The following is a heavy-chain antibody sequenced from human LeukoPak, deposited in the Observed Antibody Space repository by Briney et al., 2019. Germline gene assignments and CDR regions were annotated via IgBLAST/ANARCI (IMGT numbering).Heavy chain of an antibody. V-gene: IGHV1-69*13. J-gene: IGHJ4*02. CDR1: GGTFSSYA. Sequence: GASVKVSCKASGGTFSSYAISWVRQAPGQGREWMGGIIPIFGTANYAQKFQGRVTITADESTSTAYMELSSLRSEDTAVYYCAREETTVTTGAFDYWGQGTLVTVSS. CDR3: AREETTVTTGAFDY. D-gene: IGHD4-17*01. CDR2: IIPIFGTA.